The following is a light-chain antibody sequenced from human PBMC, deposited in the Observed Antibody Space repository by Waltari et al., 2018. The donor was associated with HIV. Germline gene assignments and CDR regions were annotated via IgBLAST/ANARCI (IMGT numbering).Light chain of an antibody. V-gene: IGLV3-25*03. Sequence: SYELTQPPPVSVSPGQTARITCSGDALPKQYANWYQQKPGQAPVLVIYKDKERPSGIPERFSGASSGKTVTLTISGVQAEDEADYYCQSADSSGTYRVFGGGTKLTVL. CDR3: QSADSSGTYRV. J-gene: IGLJ2*01. CDR1: ALPKQY. CDR2: KDK.